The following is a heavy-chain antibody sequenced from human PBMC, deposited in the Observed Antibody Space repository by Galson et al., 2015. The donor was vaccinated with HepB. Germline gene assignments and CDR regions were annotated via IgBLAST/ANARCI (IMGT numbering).Heavy chain of an antibody. Sequence: QSGAEVKKPGESLKISCKGSGYIYTSYWIGWVRQMPGKGLEWMGIIYPGDSDTRYSPSFQGQVTISADKSISTAYLQWSSLRASDSATYYCARHVGPLKRFDYWGQGTRVTVSS. CDR3: ARHVGPLKRFDY. CDR2: IYPGDSDT. D-gene: IGHD1-26*01. CDR1: GYIYTSYW. J-gene: IGHJ4*02. V-gene: IGHV5-51*01.